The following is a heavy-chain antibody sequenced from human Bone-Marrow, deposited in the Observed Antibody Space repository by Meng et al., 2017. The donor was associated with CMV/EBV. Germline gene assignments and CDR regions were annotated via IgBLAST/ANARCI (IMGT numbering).Heavy chain of an antibody. V-gene: IGHV3-11*04. CDR1: GFTFSDYY. J-gene: IGHJ6*02. CDR2: ISNSGTTT. CDR3: ARDTRRKGMDD. Sequence: GGSLRLSCAASGFTFSDYYMSWIRQAPGKGLEWVSYISNSGTTTYYADSVKGRFTISRDNAKNSLYLQRNSLRAEDTAVYYCARDTRRKGMDDWGQGTTVTVSS.